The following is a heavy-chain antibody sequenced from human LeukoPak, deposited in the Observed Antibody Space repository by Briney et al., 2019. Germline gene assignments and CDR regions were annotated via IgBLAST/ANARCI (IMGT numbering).Heavy chain of an antibody. CDR3: ARDRSSSPGDFDY. Sequence: SDTLSLTCAISGGSSSSTNWWSWVRQPPGKGLEWIGEIYHSGSTNYNPSLKSRVTISVDKSKNQFSLKLSSVTAADTAVYYCARDRSSSPGDFDYWGQGTLVTVSS. J-gene: IGHJ4*02. CDR2: IYHSGST. CDR1: GGSSSSTNW. V-gene: IGHV4-4*02. D-gene: IGHD6-13*01.